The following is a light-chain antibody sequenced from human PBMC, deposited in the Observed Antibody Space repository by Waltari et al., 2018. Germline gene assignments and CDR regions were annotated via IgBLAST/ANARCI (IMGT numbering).Light chain of an antibody. CDR1: SSDVGSYNF. CDR2: DVV. V-gene: IGLV2-11*01. Sequence: QSALTQPRSVSGSPGQSVTISCSGTSSDVGSYNFVSWYQQHPGNAPKLLIYDVVKRPSGVPDSFSGSKSGNTASLTISGLQTEDESDYYCCSYAGSYTFVFGGGTQLTVL. CDR3: CSYAGSYTFV. J-gene: IGLJ7*01.